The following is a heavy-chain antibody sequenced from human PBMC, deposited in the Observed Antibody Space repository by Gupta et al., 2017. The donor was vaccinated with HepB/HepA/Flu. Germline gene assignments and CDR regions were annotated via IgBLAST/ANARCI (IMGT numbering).Heavy chain of an antibody. Sequence: QVQLVQSGAEVKKPGSSVTVSCKASGGPFRSFTFGWVRQAPGQGLECIGGIIPMYGTTKYAQKFQGRVTITADKSTKTVYMELSSLRSEDTAIYYCARWYGDFFYFDYWGQGTLVTVSS. J-gene: IGHJ4*02. D-gene: IGHD4-17*01. CDR3: ARWYGDFFYFDY. CDR1: GGPFRSFT. V-gene: IGHV1-69*06. CDR2: IIPMYGTT.